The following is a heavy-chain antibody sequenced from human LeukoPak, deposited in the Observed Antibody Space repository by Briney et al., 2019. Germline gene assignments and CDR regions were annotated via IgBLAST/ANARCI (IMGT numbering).Heavy chain of an antibody. CDR3: ARRYSSSWYSSYGMDV. Sequence: GRSLRLSCAASGFTFSSYGMHWDRQAPGKGLEWVAVIWYDGSNKYYADSVKGRFTISRDNSKNTLYLQMNSMRAEDTAVYYCARRYSSSWYSSYGMDVWGQGTTVTVSS. CDR2: IWYDGSNK. CDR1: GFTFSSYG. D-gene: IGHD6-13*01. J-gene: IGHJ6*02. V-gene: IGHV3-33*01.